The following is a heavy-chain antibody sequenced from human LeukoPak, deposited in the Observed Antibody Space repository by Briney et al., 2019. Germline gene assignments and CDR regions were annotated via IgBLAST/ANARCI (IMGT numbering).Heavy chain of an antibody. CDR3: ATYDFWSGHEAY. D-gene: IGHD3-3*01. CDR2: IXXXGXT. J-gene: IGHJ4*02. V-gene: IGHV4-59*01. Sequence: PSETLXLTXTVSGGSISSXYWXXXRQPPGKGLXXIGYIXXXGXTNYXXSLKSRXXISVXTXKNQFSLKLSSVPAADTAVYYCATYDFWSGHEAYWGQGTLVTVSS. CDR1: GGSISSXY.